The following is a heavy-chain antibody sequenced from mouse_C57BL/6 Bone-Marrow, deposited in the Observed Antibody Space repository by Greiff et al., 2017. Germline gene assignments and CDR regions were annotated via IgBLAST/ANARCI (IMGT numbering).Heavy chain of an antibody. CDR1: GYTFTSYG. D-gene: IGHD2-2*01. V-gene: IGHV1-81*01. CDR2: IYPRSGNT. Sequence: QVHVQQSGAELARPGASVKLSCKASGYTFTSYGISWVKQRTGQGLEWIGEIYPRSGNTYYNEKFKGKATLTADKSSSTAYMELRSLTSEDSAVYYCARGDLLGLRQGVDYWGQGTTLTVSS. CDR3: ARGDLLGLRQGVDY. J-gene: IGHJ2*01.